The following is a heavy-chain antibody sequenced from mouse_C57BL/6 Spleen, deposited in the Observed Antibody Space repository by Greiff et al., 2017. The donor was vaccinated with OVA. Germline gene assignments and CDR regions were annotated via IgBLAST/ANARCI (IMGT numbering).Heavy chain of an antibody. CDR2: IYWDDDK. CDR3: ARKSVYYDYDGDYYAMDY. V-gene: IGHV8-12*01. J-gene: IGHJ4*01. D-gene: IGHD2-4*01. CDR1: GFSLSTSGMG. Sequence: QVTLKESGPGILQSSQTLSLTCSFSGFSLSTSGMGVSWIRQPSGKGLEWLAHIYWDDDKRYNPSLKSRLTISKDTSRNQVFLKITSVDTADTATYYCARKSVYYDYDGDYYAMDYWGQGTSVTVSS.